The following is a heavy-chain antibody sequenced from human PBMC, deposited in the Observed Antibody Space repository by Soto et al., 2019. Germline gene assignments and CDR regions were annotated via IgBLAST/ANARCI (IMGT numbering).Heavy chain of an antibody. D-gene: IGHD3-3*01. CDR1: GFTFSSYG. J-gene: IGHJ6*01. V-gene: IGHV3-33*01. CDR3: ARDFGFISPDTSTQYYYYGMDV. CDR2: IWYDGSNK. Sequence: GGSLRLPCAASGFTFSSYGMHWVRQGPGKGLEGVAFIWYDGSNKYYADSVKGRFTISRDNSKNTLYLQMNSLRAEDTAVYYCARDFGFISPDTSTQYYYYGMDVWGQGTTVTVSS.